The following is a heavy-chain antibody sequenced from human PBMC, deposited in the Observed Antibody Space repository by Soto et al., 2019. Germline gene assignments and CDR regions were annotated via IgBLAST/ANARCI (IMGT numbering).Heavy chain of an antibody. J-gene: IGHJ6*02. CDR1: GGSMRCYS. Sequence: PSETLSLTCKVSGGSMRCYSWSGIRQTPGEGLEWIGYVSHSGRTDYSPSLKNRVTISLDMSKNHFALHVNSVDPADTAVYYCARVAMENYHDMWSGSTSSALDVWGQGTTVTVSS. CDR2: VSHSGRT. CDR3: ARVAMENYHDMWSGSTSSALDV. V-gene: IGHV4-59*13. D-gene: IGHD3-3*01.